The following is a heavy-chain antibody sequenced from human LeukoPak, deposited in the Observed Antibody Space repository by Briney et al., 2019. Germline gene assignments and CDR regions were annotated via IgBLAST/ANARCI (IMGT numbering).Heavy chain of an antibody. CDR2: IYPGDSDT. Sequence: GESLKISCKGSGYSFTSYWIGWVRQMPGKGLEWMGTIYPGDSDTRYSPSFQGQVTISADKSISTAYLQWSSLKASDTAMYYCASGSSYYYGSGSYRIDYWGQGTLVTVSS. CDR1: GYSFTSYW. J-gene: IGHJ4*02. V-gene: IGHV5-51*01. CDR3: ASGSSYYYGSGSYRIDY. D-gene: IGHD3-10*01.